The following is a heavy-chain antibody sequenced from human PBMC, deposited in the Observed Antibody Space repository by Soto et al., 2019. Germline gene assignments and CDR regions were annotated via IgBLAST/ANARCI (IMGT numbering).Heavy chain of an antibody. J-gene: IGHJ5*02. Sequence: LSLTCTVSGGSISSYYWSWIRQPPGKGLEWIGYIYYSGSTNYNPSLKSRVTISVDTSKNQFSLKLSSVTAADTAVYYCARVGYGDWFDPWGQGTLVTVSS. V-gene: IGHV4-59*01. CDR2: IYYSGST. CDR1: GGSISSYY. D-gene: IGHD5-12*01. CDR3: ARVGYGDWFDP.